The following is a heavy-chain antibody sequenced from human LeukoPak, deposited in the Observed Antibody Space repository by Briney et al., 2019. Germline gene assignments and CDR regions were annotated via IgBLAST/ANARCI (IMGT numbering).Heavy chain of an antibody. Sequence: PSQTLSLTCTVSGGSISSGSYYWSWIRQPAGKGLEWIGRIYTSGSTNYNPSLKSRVTISVDTSKNQFSLKLSSVTAADTAVYYCARVQPYTRGYYYYYYMDVWGKGTTVTVSS. V-gene: IGHV4-61*02. CDR3: ARVQPYTRGYYYYYYMDV. D-gene: IGHD5-18*01. J-gene: IGHJ6*03. CDR2: IYTSGST. CDR1: GGSISSGSYY.